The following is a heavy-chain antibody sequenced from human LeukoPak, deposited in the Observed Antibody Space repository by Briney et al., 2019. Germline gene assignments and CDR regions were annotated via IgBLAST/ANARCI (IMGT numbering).Heavy chain of an antibody. CDR3: VLTLGPERRYAFDI. Sequence: SETLSLTCTVSGGSISSYYWSWIRQPAGKGLEWIGRIYTSGSTNYNPSLKSRVTMSVDTSKNQFSLKLSSVTAADTAVYYCVLTLGPERRYAFDIWGQGTMVTVSS. V-gene: IGHV4-4*07. CDR2: IYTSGST. J-gene: IGHJ3*02. D-gene: IGHD3-10*01. CDR1: GGSISSYY.